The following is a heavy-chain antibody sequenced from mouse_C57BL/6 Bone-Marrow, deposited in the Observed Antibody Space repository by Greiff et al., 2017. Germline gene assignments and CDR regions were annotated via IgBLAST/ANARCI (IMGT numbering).Heavy chain of an antibody. CDR2: IRSKSNNYAT. Sequence: EVQRVESGGGLVQPKGSLKLSCAASGFSFNTYAMNWVRQAPGKGLEWVARIRSKSNNYATYYADSVKDRFTISRDDSESMLYLQMNNLKTEDTAMYYCVRLDDGYSWVAYWGQGTLVTVSA. CDR3: VRLDDGYSWVAY. CDR1: GFSFNTYA. V-gene: IGHV10-1*01. D-gene: IGHD2-3*01. J-gene: IGHJ3*01.